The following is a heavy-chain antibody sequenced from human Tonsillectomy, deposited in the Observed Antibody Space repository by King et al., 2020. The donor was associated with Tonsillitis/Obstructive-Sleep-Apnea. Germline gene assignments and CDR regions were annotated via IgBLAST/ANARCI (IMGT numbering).Heavy chain of an antibody. CDR3: ARSYYYYMDV. CDR2: ISSSGSYI. Sequence: VQLVESGGGLVKPGGSLRLSCAASGFTFRSYSLNWVRQASGKGLEWVSSISSSGSYIYYADSVKGRFTISRDNAKNSLYLQMNSLRAEDTAVYYCARSYYYYMDVWGEGTTVTVSS. V-gene: IGHV3-21*04. J-gene: IGHJ6*03. CDR1: GFTFRSYS.